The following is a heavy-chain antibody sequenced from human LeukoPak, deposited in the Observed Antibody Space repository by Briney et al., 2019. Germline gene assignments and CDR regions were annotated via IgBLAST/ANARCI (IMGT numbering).Heavy chain of an antibody. CDR1: GYTFTSYY. CDR2: INPSGGST. Sequence: ASVKVSCKASGYTFTSYYMHWVRQAPGQGLEWMGIINPSGGSTSYAQKFQGRVTMTRDTSTSTVYMELSSLRSEDTAVYYCARENTYYDFWSGYSYYYYYMDVWGKGTTVNVSS. V-gene: IGHV1-46*03. CDR3: ARENTYYDFWSGYSYYYYYMDV. J-gene: IGHJ6*03. D-gene: IGHD3-3*01.